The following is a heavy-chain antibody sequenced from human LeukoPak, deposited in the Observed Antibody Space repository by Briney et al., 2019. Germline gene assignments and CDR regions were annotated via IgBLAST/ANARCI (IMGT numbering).Heavy chain of an antibody. Sequence: SETLSLTCAVYGGSFSGYYRSWIRQPPGKGLEWIREINHSGSTNYNPSLKSRVTISVDTSKNQFSLKLSSVTAADTAVYYCATTTWDYYFDYWGQGALVTVSS. V-gene: IGHV4-34*01. CDR2: INHSGST. CDR3: ATTTWDYYFDY. CDR1: GGSFSGYY. J-gene: IGHJ4*02. D-gene: IGHD1-1*01.